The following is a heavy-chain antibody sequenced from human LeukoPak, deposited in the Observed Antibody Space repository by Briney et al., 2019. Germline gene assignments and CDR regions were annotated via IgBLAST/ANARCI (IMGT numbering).Heavy chain of an antibody. CDR1: GGSISSYY. D-gene: IGHD3-10*01. Sequence: SETLSLTCTVSGGSISSYYWSWIRQPPGKGLEWIGYIYYSGSTYYNPSLKSRVTISVDTSKNQFSLKLSSVTAADTAVYYCARVPQLIDAFDIWGQGTMVTVSS. CDR3: ARVPQLIDAFDI. CDR2: IYYSGST. J-gene: IGHJ3*02. V-gene: IGHV4-59*01.